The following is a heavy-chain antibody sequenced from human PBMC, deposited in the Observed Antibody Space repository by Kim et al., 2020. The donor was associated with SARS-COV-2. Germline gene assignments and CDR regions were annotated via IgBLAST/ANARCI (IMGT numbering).Heavy chain of an antibody. CDR2: IWYDGSNK. V-gene: IGHV3-33*01. J-gene: IGHJ6*02. Sequence: GGSLRLSCAASGFTFSSYGMHWVRQAPGKGLEWVAVIWYDGSNKYYADSVKGRFTISRDNSKNTLYLQMNSLRAEDTAVYYCARDFERYSRYHYGMDVWGQGTTVTVSS. CDR1: GFTFSSYG. CDR3: ARDFERYSRYHYGMDV. D-gene: IGHD6-13*01.